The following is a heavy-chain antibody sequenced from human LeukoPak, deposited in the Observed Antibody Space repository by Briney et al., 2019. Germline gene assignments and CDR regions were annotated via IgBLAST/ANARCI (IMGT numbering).Heavy chain of an antibody. D-gene: IGHD3-10*01. CDR3: AREEYYGSGSYYNWFDP. CDR1: GYTFTSYG. CDR2: MNPNSGNT. V-gene: IGHV1-8*02. Sequence: GASVKVSCKASGYTFTSYGINWVRQATGQGLEWMGWMNPNSGNTGYAQKFQGRVTMTRNTSISTAYMELSSLRSEDTAVYYCAREEYYGSGSYYNWFDPWGQGTLVTVSS. J-gene: IGHJ5*02.